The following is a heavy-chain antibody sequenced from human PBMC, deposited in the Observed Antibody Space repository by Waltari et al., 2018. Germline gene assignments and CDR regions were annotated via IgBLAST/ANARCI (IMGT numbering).Heavy chain of an antibody. V-gene: IGHV3-23*04. CDR1: GFTFSRNA. D-gene: IGHD2-21*01. J-gene: IGHJ1*01. Sequence: EVQLVESGGGLVQPGGSLRPSCAASGFTFSRNAMSWVRQAPGKGLVCVSAFSGSGVSPYYADSLTGRCTISRDNSKNTLYLQMNSLRAEDTAVYYCAKEGEPLFQHWGQGTLVTVSS. CDR2: FSGSGVSP. CDR3: AKEGEPLFQH.